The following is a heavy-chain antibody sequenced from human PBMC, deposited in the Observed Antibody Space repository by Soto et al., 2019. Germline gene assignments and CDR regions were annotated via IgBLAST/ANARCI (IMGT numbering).Heavy chain of an antibody. D-gene: IGHD3-22*01. J-gene: IGHJ4*02. CDR3: ARVWRYYYDSSGYFDY. CDR1: GFTFNSYW. CDR2: INSDGSST. V-gene: IGHV3-74*01. Sequence: LRLSCAASGFTFNSYWMYWVRQAPGKGLVWVSRINSDGSSTSYADSVKGRFTISRDNAKNTLYLQMNSLRAEDTAVYYCARVWRYYYDSSGYFDYWGQGTLVTVSS.